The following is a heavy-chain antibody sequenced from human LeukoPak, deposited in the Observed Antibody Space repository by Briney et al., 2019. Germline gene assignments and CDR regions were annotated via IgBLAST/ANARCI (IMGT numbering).Heavy chain of an antibody. D-gene: IGHD6-13*01. CDR2: IIPIFGTA. CDR1: GGTFSSYA. Sequence: SVKVSCKASGGTFSSYAISWVRQAPGQGLEWMGGIIPIFGTANYAQKFQGRVAITTDESTSTAYMELSSLRSEDTAVYYCARGPEGAAAPFDYWGQGTLVTVSS. J-gene: IGHJ4*02. CDR3: ARGPEGAAAPFDY. V-gene: IGHV1-69*05.